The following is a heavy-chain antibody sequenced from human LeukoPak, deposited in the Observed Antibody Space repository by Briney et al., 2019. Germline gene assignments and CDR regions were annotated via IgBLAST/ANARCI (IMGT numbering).Heavy chain of an antibody. D-gene: IGHD2-2*01. CDR3: ARPVVVPAAIVGAFDYYYGMDV. CDR1: GFTFSSYW. V-gene: IGHV3-7*01. J-gene: IGHJ6*02. CDR2: IKQDGSEK. Sequence: GGSLRLSCAASGFTFSSYWMSWVRQAPGKGLEWVANIKQDGSEKYYVDSVKGRFTISRDNAKNSLYLQMNSLRAEDTAVYYCARPVVVPAAIVGAFDYYYGMDVWGQGTTVTVSS.